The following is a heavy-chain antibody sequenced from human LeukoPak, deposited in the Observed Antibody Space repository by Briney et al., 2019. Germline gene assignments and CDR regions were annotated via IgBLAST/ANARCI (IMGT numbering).Heavy chain of an antibody. D-gene: IGHD4-11*01. CDR2: INHSGST. V-gene: IGHV4-34*01. J-gene: IGHJ4*02. Sequence: SETLSLTCAVYGGSFSGYYWSWIRQPPGKGLEWIGEINHSGSTNYNPSLKSRVTISVDTSKNQFSLKLSSVTAADTAVYYCARSYSNYQCDHWGQGTLVTVSS. CDR3: ARSYSNYQCDH. CDR1: GGSFSGYY.